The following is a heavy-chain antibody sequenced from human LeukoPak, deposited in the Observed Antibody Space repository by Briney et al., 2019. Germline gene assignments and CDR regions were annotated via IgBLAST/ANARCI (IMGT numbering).Heavy chain of an antibody. V-gene: IGHV3-23*01. Sequence: GGSLRLSCAASGFTFQNYAMSWVRQAPGKGLEWASSISGSGPSRDYADSVKGRFTISRDKSKNTLYLQMNSLRVEDTAVYYCARLPTFYYDSSHYHYDYWGQGTLVTVSS. CDR2: ISGSGPSR. CDR1: GFTFQNYA. CDR3: ARLPTFYYDSSHYHYDY. J-gene: IGHJ4*02. D-gene: IGHD3-22*01.